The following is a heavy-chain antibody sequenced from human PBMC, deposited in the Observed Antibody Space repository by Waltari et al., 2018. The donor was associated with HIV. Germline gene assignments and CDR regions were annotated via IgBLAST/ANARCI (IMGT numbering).Heavy chain of an antibody. CDR2: ITSNSYGGTT. CDR1: GFTFGDYA. CDR3: TRARWLWLPGDY. V-gene: IGHV3-49*03. J-gene: IGHJ4*02. D-gene: IGHD5-18*01. Sequence: EVQLVESGGGLVQPGRSLRLSCTASGFTFGDYAMSWFRQAPGKGLEGVGFITSNSYGGTTEYAASVKGRFTISRDDSKSIAYLQMNSLKTEDTAVYYCTRARWLWLPGDYWGQGTLVTVSS.